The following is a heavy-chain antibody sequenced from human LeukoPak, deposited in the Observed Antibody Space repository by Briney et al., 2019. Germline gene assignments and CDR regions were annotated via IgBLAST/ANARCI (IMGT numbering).Heavy chain of an antibody. Sequence: ASVKVSCKVSGYTLTELSMHWVRQAPGKGLEWMGGFDPEDGETIYAQKFQGRVTMTEDTSTDTAYMELSSLRSEDTAVYYCATDGGKHCSSTSCYPDYWGQGTLVTVSS. CDR2: FDPEDGET. CDR1: GYTLTELS. J-gene: IGHJ4*02. CDR3: ATDGGKHCSSTSCYPDY. D-gene: IGHD2-2*01. V-gene: IGHV1-24*01.